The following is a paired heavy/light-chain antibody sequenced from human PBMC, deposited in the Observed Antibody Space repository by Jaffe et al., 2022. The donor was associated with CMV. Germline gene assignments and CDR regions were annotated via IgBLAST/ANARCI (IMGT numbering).Light chain of an antibody. CDR3: NSRDSSGNLL. V-gene: IGLV3-19*01. CDR1: SLRSYY. Sequence: SSELTQDPAVSVALGQTVRITCQGDSLRSYYASWYQQKPGQAPVLVIYGKNNRPSGIPDRFSGSSSGNTASLTITGAQAEDEADYYCNSRDSSGNLLFGTGTKVTVL. J-gene: IGLJ1*01. CDR2: GKN.
Heavy chain of an antibody. V-gene: IGHV1-69*09. CDR1: GGTFSSYA. CDR3: ARVILEVGHYYYYYMDV. CDR2: IIPILGIA. D-gene: IGHD3-3*01. Sequence: QVQLVQSGAEVKKPGSSVKVSCKASGGTFSSYAISWVRQAPGQGLEWMGRIIPILGIANYAQKFQGRVTITADKSTSTAYMELSSLRSEDTAVYYCARVILEVGHYYYYYMDVWGKGTTVTVSS. J-gene: IGHJ6*03.